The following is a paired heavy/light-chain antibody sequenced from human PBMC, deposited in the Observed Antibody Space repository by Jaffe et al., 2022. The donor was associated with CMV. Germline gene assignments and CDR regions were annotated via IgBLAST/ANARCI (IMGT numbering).Light chain of an antibody. CDR3: SSFTSDNSLI. CDR2: DVN. CDR1: SSDVGAYNY. J-gene: IGLJ2*01. V-gene: IGLV2-14*03. Sequence: QSALTQPASVSGSPGQSITISCTGTSSDVGAYNYVSWYQQHPDKAPKLIIFDVNNRPSGVSNRFSGSKSGITASLTISGLRAEDEAEYYCSSFTSDNSLIFGGGTKVTVL.
Heavy chain of an antibody. V-gene: IGHV1-69*09. CDR2: IIPSLGTP. CDR3: ARHPSYHSVWRAPVPKTFYYNYLDV. D-gene: IGHD3-3*01. CDR1: GGTFSSHA. J-gene: IGHJ6*04. Sequence: QVQLVQSGAEVKKPGSSVKVSCKASGGTFSSHAISWVRQAPGQGLEWMGRIIPSLGTPNYAQGFQGRVTITADKSTNTVHMELSSLRIEDTAAYYCARHPSYHSVWRAPVPKTFYYNYLDVWGEGTTVTVSS.